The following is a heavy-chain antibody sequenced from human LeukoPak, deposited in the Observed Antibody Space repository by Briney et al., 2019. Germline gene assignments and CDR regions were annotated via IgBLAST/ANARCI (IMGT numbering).Heavy chain of an antibody. CDR2: IIPIFGTA. Sequence: SVKVSCKASGGTFSSYAISWVRLAPGQGLEWMGGIIPIFGTANYAQKFQGRVTITTDESTSTAYMELSSLRSEDTAVYYCARDDDVVVVSDYYYGMDVWGQGTTVTVSS. V-gene: IGHV1-69*05. CDR1: GGTFSSYA. CDR3: ARDDDVVVVSDYYYGMDV. D-gene: IGHD2-15*01. J-gene: IGHJ6*02.